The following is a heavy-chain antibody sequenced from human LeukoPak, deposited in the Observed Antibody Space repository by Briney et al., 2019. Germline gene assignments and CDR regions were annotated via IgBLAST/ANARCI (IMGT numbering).Heavy chain of an antibody. D-gene: IGHD6-13*01. V-gene: IGHV4-39*07. CDR3: ASRTAAGNGGFDY. Sequence: SETLSLTCTVSGGSISRSSYYWGWIRQPPGKGLEWIGSIYYSGSTYHNPSLKSRVTISVETSKNQFSLKLSSVTAADTAVYYCASRTAAGNGGFDYWGQGTLVTVSS. CDR1: GGSISRSSYY. CDR2: IYYSGST. J-gene: IGHJ4*01.